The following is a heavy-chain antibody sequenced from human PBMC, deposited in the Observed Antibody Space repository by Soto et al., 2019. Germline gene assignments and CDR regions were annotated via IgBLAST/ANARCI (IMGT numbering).Heavy chain of an antibody. CDR1: GYTFTSYY. Sequence: ASVKVSCKASGYTFTSYYMHWVRQAPGQGLEWMGIINPSGGSTSYAQKFQGRVTMTRDTSTSTVYMELSSLRSEDTAVYYCARDRPSIVDTVMVIYYGMDVWGQGTTVTVSS. V-gene: IGHV1-46*01. J-gene: IGHJ6*02. CDR2: INPSGGST. D-gene: IGHD5-18*01. CDR3: ARDRPSIVDTVMVIYYGMDV.